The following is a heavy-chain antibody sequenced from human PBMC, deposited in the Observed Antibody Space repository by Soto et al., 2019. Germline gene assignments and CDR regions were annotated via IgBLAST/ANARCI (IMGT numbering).Heavy chain of an antibody. CDR2: ISGSGGST. J-gene: IGHJ4*02. D-gene: IGHD1-20*01. V-gene: IGHV3-23*01. CDR3: ATYPDREITQYFDY. Sequence: GGSLRLSCAASGFTFSSYAMSWVRQAPGKGLEWVSAISGSGGSTYYADSVKGRFTISRDNSKNTLYLQMNSLRAEDTAVYYCATYPDREITQYFDYWGQGTLVTVSS. CDR1: GFTFSSYA.